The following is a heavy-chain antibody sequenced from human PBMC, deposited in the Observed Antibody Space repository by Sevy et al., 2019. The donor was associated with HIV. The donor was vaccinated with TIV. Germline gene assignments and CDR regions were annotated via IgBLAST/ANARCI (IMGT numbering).Heavy chain of an antibody. V-gene: IGHV3-23*01. J-gene: IGHJ4*02. CDR2: ISGSGGST. CDR3: AKDIDSSGYYYFDY. D-gene: IGHD6-19*01. Sequence: GGSLRLSCAASGFSFSSYAMSWVRQAPGKGLEWVSGISGSGGSTYYADSVKGRFTISRDNSKNTLYLQMNSLRAEDTGLYYCAKDIDSSGYYYFDYWGQGTLVTVSS. CDR1: GFSFSSYA.